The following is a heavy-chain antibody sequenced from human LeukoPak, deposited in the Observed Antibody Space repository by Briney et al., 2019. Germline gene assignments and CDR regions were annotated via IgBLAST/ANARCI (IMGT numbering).Heavy chain of an antibody. D-gene: IGHD3-16*02. CDR1: GFTFSNYA. J-gene: IGHJ4*02. V-gene: IGHV3-23*01. Sequence: GGSLRPSCAASGFTFSNYAMSWVRQAPGKGLEWVSLISGSGDITFYADSVKGRFTISRDNSKNTLYLQMNSLRAEDTAVYCCAKSLARGKPTFDYWGQGTLVTVSS. CDR2: ISGSGDIT. CDR3: AKSLARGKPTFDY.